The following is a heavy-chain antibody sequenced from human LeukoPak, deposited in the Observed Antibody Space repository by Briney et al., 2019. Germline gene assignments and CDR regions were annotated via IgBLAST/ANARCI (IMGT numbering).Heavy chain of an antibody. D-gene: IGHD5-24*01. CDR3: ARHRSKWLQSSFDY. Sequence: SETLSLLCAVYVGSFSGYYWSWIPQPPGKGLECIGEINHSGSTNYNPSLKSRVTISVDTSKNQFSLKLSSVSAADTAVYYCARHRSKWLQSSFDYWGQGTLVTVSS. V-gene: IGHV4-34*01. J-gene: IGHJ4*02. CDR1: VGSFSGYY. CDR2: INHSGST.